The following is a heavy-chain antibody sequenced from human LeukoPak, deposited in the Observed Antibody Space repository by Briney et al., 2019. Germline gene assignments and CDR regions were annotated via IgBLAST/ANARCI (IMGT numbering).Heavy chain of an antibody. J-gene: IGHJ4*02. CDR1: GFTFSSYN. V-gene: IGHV3-21*01. Sequence: GGSLRLSCAASGFTFSSYNMNWVRQAPGKGLEWVSSISSSSSYIYYADSVKGRFTISSANDKNSLYLQMNSLRAEDTAEYYCARSDCGRDSCDPGPFDYWGQGTLVTVSS. D-gene: IGHD1-26*01. CDR3: ARSDCGRDSCDPGPFDY. CDR2: ISSSSSYI.